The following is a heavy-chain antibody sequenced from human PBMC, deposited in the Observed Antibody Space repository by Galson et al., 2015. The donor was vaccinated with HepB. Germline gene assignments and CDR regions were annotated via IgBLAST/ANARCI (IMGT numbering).Heavy chain of an antibody. CDR2: INPSGGST. CDR3: ARAAALYSSSPRDAFDI. V-gene: IGHV1-46*01. Sequence: SVKVSCKASGYTFTSYYMHWVRQAPGQGLEWMGIINPSGGSTSYAQKFQGRVTMTRDTSTSTVYMELSSPRSEDTAVYYCARAAALYSSSPRDAFDIWGQGTMVTVSS. J-gene: IGHJ3*02. D-gene: IGHD6-6*01. CDR1: GYTFTSYY.